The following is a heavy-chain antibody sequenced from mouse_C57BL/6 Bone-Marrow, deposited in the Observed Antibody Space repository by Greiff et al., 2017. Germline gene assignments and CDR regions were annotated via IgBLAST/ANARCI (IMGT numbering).Heavy chain of an antibody. CDR3: ARHSSGLLDY. V-gene: IGHV1-63*01. D-gene: IGHD3-2*02. J-gene: IGHJ2*01. Sequence: QVHVKQSGAELVRPGTSVKMSCKASGYTFTNYWIGWAKQRPGHGLEWIGDIYPGGGYTNYNEKFKGKATLTADKSYRTAYMQFSSLTSEDSAIYYCARHSSGLLDYWGQGTTLTVSS. CDR2: IYPGGGYT. CDR1: GYTFTNYW.